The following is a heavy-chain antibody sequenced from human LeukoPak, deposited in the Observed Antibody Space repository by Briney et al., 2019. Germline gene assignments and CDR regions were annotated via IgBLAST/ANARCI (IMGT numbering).Heavy chain of an antibody. CDR1: GFTFSSYG. J-gene: IGHJ6*02. V-gene: IGHV3-30*18. CDR3: AKSYCSSTRCYGLDV. Sequence: GGSLRLSCAASGFTFSSYGMHWVRQAPGKGLEWVAVISYDGSNKYYGGSVKGRFTISRDNSKNTLYLQMNSLRAEDTAVYFCAKSYCSSTRCYGLDVWGQGNTVTVSS. CDR2: ISYDGSNK. D-gene: IGHD2-2*01.